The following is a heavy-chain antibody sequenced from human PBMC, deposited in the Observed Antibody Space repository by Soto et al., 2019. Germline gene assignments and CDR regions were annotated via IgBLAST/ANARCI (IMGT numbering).Heavy chain of an antibody. CDR2: INSDGSIT. V-gene: IGHV3-74*01. CDR3: ARRDQIAYYYGMDV. CDR1: AFTFSSYW. J-gene: IGHJ6*02. Sequence: EVQLVESGGGLVQPGGSLRLSCAASAFTFSSYWMNWVRQAPGKGPVWVSRINSDGSITGYADSVKGRFTISRDNAKNTLYLQMNSLSAEDTAVYYCARRDQIAYYYGMDVWGQGTTDTVSS. D-gene: IGHD2-21*01.